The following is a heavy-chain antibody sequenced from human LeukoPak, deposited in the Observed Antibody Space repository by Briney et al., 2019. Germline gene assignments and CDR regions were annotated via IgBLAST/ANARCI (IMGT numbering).Heavy chain of an antibody. J-gene: IGHJ4*02. V-gene: IGHV3-30*18. D-gene: IGHD6-19*01. CDR2: ISYDGSNK. Sequence: GGSLRLSCAASGFTFSSYGMHWVRQAPGKGLEWVAVISYDGSNKYYADSVKGRFTISRDNSKNTLYLHMNSLRAEDTAVYYCAKGGYSSGWYFDYWGQGTLVTVSS. CDR1: GFTFSSYG. CDR3: AKGGYSSGWYFDY.